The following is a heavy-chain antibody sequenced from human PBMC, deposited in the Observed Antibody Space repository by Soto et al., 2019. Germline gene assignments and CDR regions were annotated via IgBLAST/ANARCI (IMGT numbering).Heavy chain of an antibody. D-gene: IGHD3-3*01. CDR2: ISYDGSNK. V-gene: IGHV3-30-3*01. J-gene: IGHJ6*02. Sequence: GGSLRLSCAASGFTFSSYAMHWVRQAPGKGLEWVAVISYDGSNKYYADSVKGRFTISRDNSKNTLYLQMNSLRAEDTAVYYCARDRFLEWLLSCYGMDVWGQGTTVTVSS. CDR3: ARDRFLEWLLSCYGMDV. CDR1: GFTFSSYA.